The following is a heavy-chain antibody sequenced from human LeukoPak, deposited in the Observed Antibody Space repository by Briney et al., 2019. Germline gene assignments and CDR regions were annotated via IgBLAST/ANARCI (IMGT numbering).Heavy chain of an antibody. Sequence: SVKVSCKASGGTFSSFGISWVRQAPGQGLEWMGGIIPIFGSANYAPKFQGRVTITADASTTTAYMELSRLRPEDTAVYYCARSSGEMATIDYYYYMGVWGIGTTVTVSS. D-gene: IGHD5-24*01. CDR2: IIPIFGSA. CDR1: GGTFSSFG. V-gene: IGHV1-69*13. CDR3: ARSSGEMATIDYYYYMGV. J-gene: IGHJ6*03.